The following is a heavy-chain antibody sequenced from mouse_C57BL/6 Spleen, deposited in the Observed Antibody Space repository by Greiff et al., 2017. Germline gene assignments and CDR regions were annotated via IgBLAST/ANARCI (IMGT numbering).Heavy chain of an antibody. D-gene: IGHD2-4*01. Sequence: QVQLQQPGAELVRPGSSVKLSCKASGYTFTSSWLHWVKQRPIQGLEWIGNIDPSDSETHYNQKFKDKATLTVDKSSSTAYMQLSSLTSEDSAVYYCARGTMITTYAFAYWGQGTLVTVSA. J-gene: IGHJ3*01. CDR3: ARGTMITTYAFAY. CDR2: IDPSDSET. CDR1: GYTFTSSW. V-gene: IGHV1-52*01.